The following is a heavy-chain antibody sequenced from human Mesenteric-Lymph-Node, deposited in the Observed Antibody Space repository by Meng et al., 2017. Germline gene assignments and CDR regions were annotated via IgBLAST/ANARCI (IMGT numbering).Heavy chain of an antibody. Sequence: VVKAGSELTKPGASVKVSCKASGYTFTRYPMNWVRQAPGQGLEWMGWISTNTGNPTYAQGFTGRFVFSVDTSVSTAYLQISSLKAEDTAVYYCGTLKYTSGFYGPAYWGQGALVTVSS. CDR1: GYTFTRYP. CDR3: GTLKYTSGFYGPAY. CDR2: ISTNTGNP. D-gene: IGHD6-19*01. V-gene: IGHV7-4-1*02. J-gene: IGHJ4*02.